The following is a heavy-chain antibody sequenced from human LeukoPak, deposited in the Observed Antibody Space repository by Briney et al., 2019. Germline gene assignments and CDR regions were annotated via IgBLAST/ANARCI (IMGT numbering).Heavy chain of an antibody. CDR2: TNPSGGST. D-gene: IGHD3-10*01. J-gene: IGHJ6*02. CDR1: GYTFTSYY. CDR3: ARDGASDGMDV. Sequence: ASVKVSCKASGYTFTSYYMNWARQAPGQGLEWMGITNPSGGSTSYAQKFQDRVAMTRDTSTSTVYMELSSLTSEDTAVYYCARDGASDGMDVWGQGTTVTVSS. V-gene: IGHV1-46*01.